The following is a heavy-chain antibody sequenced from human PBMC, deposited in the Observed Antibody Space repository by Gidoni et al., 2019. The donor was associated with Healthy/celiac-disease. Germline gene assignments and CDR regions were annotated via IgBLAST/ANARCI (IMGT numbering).Heavy chain of an antibody. Sequence: EVQLLESGGGLVQPGGSLRLSCAASGFTFSSYAMSWVRQAPGKGLEWVSAISGSGGSTYYADSVKGRFTISRDNSKNTLYLQMNSLRAEDTAVYYCAKDGLLWFGPNDAFDIWGQGTMVTVSS. D-gene: IGHD3-10*01. CDR1: GFTFSSYA. J-gene: IGHJ3*02. CDR3: AKDGLLWFGPNDAFDI. CDR2: ISGSGGST. V-gene: IGHV3-23*01.